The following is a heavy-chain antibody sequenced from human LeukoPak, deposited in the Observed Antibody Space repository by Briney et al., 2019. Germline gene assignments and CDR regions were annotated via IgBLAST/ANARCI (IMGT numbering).Heavy chain of an antibody. D-gene: IGHD3-10*01. Sequence: GRSLRLSCAVSGFTFDTYAMHWVRQAPGKGLEWVSGISGNSGSMGYADSVKGRFTISRDNAKYSLYLQMNSLRAEDTALYYCAKVRGSVIYHMDVRGKGTTVTVSS. CDR2: ISGNSGSM. CDR1: GFTFDTYA. CDR3: AKVRGSVIYHMDV. V-gene: IGHV3-9*01. J-gene: IGHJ6*03.